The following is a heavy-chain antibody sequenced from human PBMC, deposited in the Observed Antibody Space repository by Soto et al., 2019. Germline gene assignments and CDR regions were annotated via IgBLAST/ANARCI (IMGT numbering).Heavy chain of an antibody. CDR2: IFYSGST. CDR1: GGSIRSYY. V-gene: IGHV4-59*01. Sequence: SETLSLTCTVSGGSIRSYYWTWIRQPPGKGLEWLGYIFYSGSTFYNPSLKSRVTISIHTSKSQFSLQLTSVTAADTAVYYCARGAADTAMVDSWGQGTLVTVPQ. D-gene: IGHD5-18*01. CDR3: ARGAADTAMVDS. J-gene: IGHJ4*02.